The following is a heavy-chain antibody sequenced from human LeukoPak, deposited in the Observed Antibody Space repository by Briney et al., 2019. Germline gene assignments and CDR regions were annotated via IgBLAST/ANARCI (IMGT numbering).Heavy chain of an antibody. CDR2: IHYRGST. CDR3: AREPYYYYAMDV. V-gene: IGHV4-30-4*01. Sequence: SETLSLTCTVSGGSISSGDNYWSWIRQPPGKGLEWIGYIHYRGSTYYNPSLKSRVTISVDRSKNQFSLKVSSVTAADTAVYYCAREPYYYYAMDVWGQGITVTVSS. J-gene: IGHJ6*02. CDR1: GGSISSGDNY.